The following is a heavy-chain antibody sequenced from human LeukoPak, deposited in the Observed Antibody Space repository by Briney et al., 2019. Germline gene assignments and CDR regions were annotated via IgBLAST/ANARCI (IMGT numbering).Heavy chain of an antibody. J-gene: IGHJ4*02. CDR3: ARDRLEMATRFFSLDY. Sequence: GGSLRLSCAASGFTVSSNYMSWVRQAPGKGLEWVSVIYSGGSTYYADSVKGRFTISRDNSKNTLYLQMNSLRAEDTAVYYCARDRLEMATRFFSLDYWGQGTLVTISS. D-gene: IGHD5-24*01. CDR2: IYSGGST. CDR1: GFTVSSNY. V-gene: IGHV3-66*01.